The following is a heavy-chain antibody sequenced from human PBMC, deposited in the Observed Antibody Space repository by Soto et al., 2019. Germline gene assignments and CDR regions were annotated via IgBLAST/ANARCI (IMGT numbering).Heavy chain of an antibody. D-gene: IGHD3-10*01. V-gene: IGHV1-69*02. CDR2: VNPILSMS. CDR1: GDTFNFYS. CDR3: ASSYGSGSRAFDY. Sequence: QVQLVQSGAEVKRPGSSVKVSCKASGDTFNFYSINWVRQAPGVGLEWVGRVNPILSMSNYAQRFQGRVTXTXDXXTSTAYMELRSLRSEDTAIYYCASSYGSGSRAFDYWGQGALVTVSS. J-gene: IGHJ4*02.